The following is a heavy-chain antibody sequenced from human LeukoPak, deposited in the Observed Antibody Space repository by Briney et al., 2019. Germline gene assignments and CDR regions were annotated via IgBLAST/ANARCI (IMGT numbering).Heavy chain of an antibody. CDR2: ISYDGSNK. CDR1: GFTFTSYG. D-gene: IGHD2-15*01. V-gene: IGHV3-30*18. J-gene: IGHJ5*02. CDR3: AKDLRVNCSGGSCYDWFDP. Sequence: GGSLRLSCAASGFTFTSYGMHWVRQAPGNWLEWVAVISYDGSNKYYADSVKGRFTISRDNSKNTLYLQMNNLRAEDTAVYYCAKDLRVNCSGGSCYDWFDPWGQGTLVTVSS.